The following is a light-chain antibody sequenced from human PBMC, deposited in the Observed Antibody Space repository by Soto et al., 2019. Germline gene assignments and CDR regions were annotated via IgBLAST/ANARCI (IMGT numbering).Light chain of an antibody. Sequence: QSALTQPASVSGSPGQSITISCTGTSSDVGGYNYVSWYQQHQGTAHQLMSYEVNNRPSGVSTRFSGSKSGNTASLTISGLQAEDEADYYCSSYTSSSTPWVFGGGTKLTVL. CDR2: EVN. CDR1: SSDVGGYNY. V-gene: IGLV2-14*01. J-gene: IGLJ3*02. CDR3: SSYTSSSTPWV.